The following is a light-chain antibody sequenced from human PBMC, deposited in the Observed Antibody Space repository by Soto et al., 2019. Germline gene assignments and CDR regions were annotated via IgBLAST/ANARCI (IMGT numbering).Light chain of an antibody. V-gene: IGLV2-23*01. CDR3: CSYAGGSTWV. Sequence: QSALTQPASVSGSPGQSITISCTGASSDIGSYNFVSWYQQHPGKAPKLMIYADTKRPSGVSNRFSGAKSGNTASLTISGLQAEDESDYYCCSYAGGSTWVFGGGTKLTVL. CDR1: SSDIGSYNF. J-gene: IGLJ3*02. CDR2: ADT.